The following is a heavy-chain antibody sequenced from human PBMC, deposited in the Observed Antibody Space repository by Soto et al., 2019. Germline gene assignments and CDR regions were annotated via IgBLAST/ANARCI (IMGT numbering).Heavy chain of an antibody. CDR2: ISGSGGST. J-gene: IGHJ4*02. Sequence: GGSLRLSCAASGFTFSSYAMSWVRQAPGKGLEWVSAISGSGGSTYYADSVKGRFTISRDNSKNTLYLQMNSLRAEDTAVYYCAKAERRYCSGGSCMQTHFDYWGQGTLVTVSS. D-gene: IGHD2-15*01. CDR3: AKAERRYCSGGSCMQTHFDY. V-gene: IGHV3-23*01. CDR1: GFTFSSYA.